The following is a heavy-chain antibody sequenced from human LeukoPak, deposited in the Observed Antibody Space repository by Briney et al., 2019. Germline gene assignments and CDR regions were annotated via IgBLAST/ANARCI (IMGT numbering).Heavy chain of an antibody. CDR3: AKGNSDILTGYPDY. CDR1: GFTFSTYS. Sequence: GGSLRLSCAASGFTFSTYSMNWVRQAPGKGLEWVSGISWNSGSIGYADSVKGRFTISRDNAKNSLYLQMNSLRAEDMALYYCAKGNSDILTGYPDYWGQGTLVTVSS. D-gene: IGHD3-9*01. CDR2: ISWNSGSI. J-gene: IGHJ4*02. V-gene: IGHV3-9*03.